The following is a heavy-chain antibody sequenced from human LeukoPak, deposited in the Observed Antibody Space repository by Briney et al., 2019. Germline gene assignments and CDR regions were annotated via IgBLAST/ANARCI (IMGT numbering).Heavy chain of an antibody. CDR3: ASGEVGVRKFYSDPFHY. CDR1: GFAVASNY. Sequence: GGSLRLSCAASGFAVASNYMSWVRQAPEKGLEWVSILYSAGATYYADSVRGRFTITRDTSKNTLNLQMNGLRADDTAIYYCASGEVGVRKFYSDPFHYWGQGTLVTVSS. CDR2: LYSAGAT. D-gene: IGHD2-15*01. J-gene: IGHJ4*02. V-gene: IGHV3-53*01.